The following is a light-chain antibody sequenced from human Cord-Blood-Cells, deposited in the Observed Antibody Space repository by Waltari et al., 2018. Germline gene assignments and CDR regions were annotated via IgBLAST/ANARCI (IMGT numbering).Light chain of an antibody. J-gene: IGLJ1*01. CDR1: SSDVGGYNY. Sequence: QSALTQPASVSGSPGQSITLSCTGTSSDVGGYNYVSWYQQHPGKAPKLMIYDVSNRPAGGSNRFSGSKSGNTASLTISGLQAEDEADYYCSSYTSSSTLVFGTGTKVTVL. CDR3: SSYTSSSTLV. CDR2: DVS. V-gene: IGLV2-14*01.